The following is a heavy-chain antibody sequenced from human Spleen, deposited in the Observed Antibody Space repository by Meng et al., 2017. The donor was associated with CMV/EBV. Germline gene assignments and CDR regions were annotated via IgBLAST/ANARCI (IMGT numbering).Heavy chain of an antibody. CDR2: IKQDGSEK. D-gene: IGHD6-6*01. CDR1: GFTFSSYW. J-gene: IGHJ3*02. CDR3: ARVGQLVLGPTWLNDAFDI. V-gene: IGHV3-7*01. Sequence: GGSLRLSCAASGFTFSSYWMSWVRQAPGKGLEWVANIKQDGSEKYYVDSVKGRFTISRDNAKNPLYLQMNSLRAEDTAVYYCARVGQLVLGPTWLNDAFDIWGQGTMVTVSS.